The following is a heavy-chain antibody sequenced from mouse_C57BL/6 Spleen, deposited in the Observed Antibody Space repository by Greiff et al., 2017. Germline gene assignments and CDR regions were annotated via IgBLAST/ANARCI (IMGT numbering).Heavy chain of an antibody. CDR1: GYTFTSYW. D-gene: IGHD1-1*01. J-gene: IGHJ4*01. Sequence: QVQLQQSGAELVKPGASVKLSCKASGYTFTSYWMHWVKQRPGQGLEWIGMIHPNSGSTNYNEKFKSKATLTVDKSSSTAYMQLSSLTSEDSAVYYCAREGGSSYHYAMDYWGQGTSVTVSS. CDR2: IHPNSGST. CDR3: AREGGSSYHYAMDY. V-gene: IGHV1-64*01.